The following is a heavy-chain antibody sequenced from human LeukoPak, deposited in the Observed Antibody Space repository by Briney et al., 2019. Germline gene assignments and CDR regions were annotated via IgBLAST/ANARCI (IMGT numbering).Heavy chain of an antibody. V-gene: IGHV3-20*04. CDR3: ARDGYSGYDVNWFDP. Sequence: PGGSLRLSCAASGFTFDDYGMSWVRQAPGKGLGWVSGINWNGGSTGYADSVKGRFTISRDNAKNSLYLQMNSLRAEDTALYYCARDGYSGYDVNWFDPWGQGTLVTVSS. CDR1: GFTFDDYG. CDR2: INWNGGST. J-gene: IGHJ5*02. D-gene: IGHD5-12*01.